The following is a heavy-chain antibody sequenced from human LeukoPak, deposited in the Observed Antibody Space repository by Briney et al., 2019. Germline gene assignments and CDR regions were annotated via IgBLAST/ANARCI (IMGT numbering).Heavy chain of an antibody. V-gene: IGHV1-18*01. CDR2: VSAYTDNT. CDR1: GYTFTNYD. Sequence: ASVKVSCKASGYTFTNYDISWVRQAPGQGLDWMGWVSAYTDNTKYAQKLQGRVTMTTDTSTSTAYMELRSLRSDDTAVYYCAREHSGSYSQPLDYFDYWGQGTLVTVSS. J-gene: IGHJ4*02. CDR3: AREHSGSYSQPLDYFDY. D-gene: IGHD1-26*01.